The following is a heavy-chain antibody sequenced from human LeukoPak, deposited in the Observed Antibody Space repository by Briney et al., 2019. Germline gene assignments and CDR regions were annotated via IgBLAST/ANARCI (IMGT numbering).Heavy chain of an antibody. V-gene: IGHV5-51*01. D-gene: IGHD3-10*01. J-gene: IGHJ4*02. Sequence: GESLKISFQASGSHFARYWIGWVRQMPGKGLEWMGIIYPTDSDTRYGPSFQGQVTISADKSINTAYLQWSSLKASDTAMYYCAREMYYYGSGSPDYWGQGTLVTVSS. CDR1: GSHFARYW. CDR3: AREMYYYGSGSPDY. CDR2: IYPTDSDT.